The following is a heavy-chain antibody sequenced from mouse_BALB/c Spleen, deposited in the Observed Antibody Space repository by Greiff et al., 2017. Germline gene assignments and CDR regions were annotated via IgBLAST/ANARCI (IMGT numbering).Heavy chain of an antibody. V-gene: IGHV5-12-1*01. CDR1: GFAFSSYD. J-gene: IGHJ4*01. Sequence: EVKVVESGGGLVKPGGSLKLSCAASGFAFSSYDMSWVRQTPEKRLEWVAYISSGGGSTYYPDTVKGRFTISRDNAKNTLYLQMSSLKSEDTAMYYCARLEYDYDKGDAMDYWGQGTSVTVSS. CDR2: ISSGGGST. D-gene: IGHD2-4*01. CDR3: ARLEYDYDKGDAMDY.